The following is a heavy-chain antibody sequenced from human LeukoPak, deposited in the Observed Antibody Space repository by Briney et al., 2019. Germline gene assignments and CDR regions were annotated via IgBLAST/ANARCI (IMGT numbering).Heavy chain of an antibody. D-gene: IGHD3-10*01. Sequence: SETLSLTCTVSGGSISSSTYYWAWIRQPPGKGLEWIGSVYYGGSTYYNPSLRSRVTKSIDTSKNQFSLKLSSVTAADTAVYYCARGRSLLWFEEWGHGSLVTVSS. CDR2: VYYGGST. CDR3: ARGRSLLWFEE. V-gene: IGHV4-39*07. CDR1: GGSISSSTYY. J-gene: IGHJ4*01.